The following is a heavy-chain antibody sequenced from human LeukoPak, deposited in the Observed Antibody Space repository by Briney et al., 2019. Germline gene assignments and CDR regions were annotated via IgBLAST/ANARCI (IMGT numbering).Heavy chain of an antibody. Sequence: PSETLSLTCAVYGGSFSGYYWSWIRQPPGKGLEWIGEINHSGSTYYNPSLKSRVTISVGTSKNQFSLKLSSVTAADTAVYYCARENTVRGVIYWFGPWGQGTLVTVSS. J-gene: IGHJ5*02. CDR1: GGSFSGYY. CDR2: INHSGST. CDR3: ARENTVRGVIYWFGP. D-gene: IGHD3-10*01. V-gene: IGHV4-34*09.